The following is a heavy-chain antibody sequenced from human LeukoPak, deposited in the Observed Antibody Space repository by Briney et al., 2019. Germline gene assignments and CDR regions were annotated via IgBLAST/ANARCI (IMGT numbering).Heavy chain of an antibody. CDR1: EFPFSKAW. CDR3: TTDTVDETIDY. CDR2: IKSKTDGGTT. J-gene: IGHJ4*02. Sequence: GGSLRLSCAVSEFPFSKAWMSWVRQAPGKGLEWVGRIKSKTDGGTTDYAAPVKGRFTISRDDSKNTLYLQMNSLKTEDTAVYYCTTDTVDETIDYWGQGTLVPVSS. D-gene: IGHD4-17*01. V-gene: IGHV3-15*01.